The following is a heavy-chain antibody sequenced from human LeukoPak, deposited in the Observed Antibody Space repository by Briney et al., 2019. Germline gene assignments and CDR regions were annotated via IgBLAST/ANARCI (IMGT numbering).Heavy chain of an antibody. Sequence: ASVKVSCKASGYTFTGYYMHWVRQAPGQGLEWMGWINPNSGGTNYAQKFQGRVTMTRDTSISTAYMELSRLRSDDTAVYYCARFPDPYCTSGSCHAGLEFDIWGQGTMVTVSS. V-gene: IGHV1-2*02. J-gene: IGHJ3*02. CDR1: GYTFTGYY. CDR3: ARFPDPYCTSGSCHAGLEFDI. D-gene: IGHD2-15*01. CDR2: INPNSGGT.